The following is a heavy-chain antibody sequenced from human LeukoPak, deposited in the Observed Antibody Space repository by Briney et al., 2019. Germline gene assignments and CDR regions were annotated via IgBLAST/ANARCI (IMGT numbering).Heavy chain of an antibody. D-gene: IGHD1-26*01. J-gene: IGHJ4*02. CDR3: ARRGGATDFDY. CDR2: IYPGDSDP. Sequence: GESLKISCEGSGNSFTNYWICWVRQMPGKGLEWMGIIYPGDSDPIYSPSFQGQVTISADKSIGTAYLQWSSLKASDTAMYYCARRGGATDFDYWGQGTLVTVSS. CDR1: GNSFTNYW. V-gene: IGHV5-51*01.